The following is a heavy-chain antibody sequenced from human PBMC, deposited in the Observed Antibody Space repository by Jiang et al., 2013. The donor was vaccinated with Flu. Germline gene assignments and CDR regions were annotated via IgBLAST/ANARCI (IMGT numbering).Heavy chain of an antibody. V-gene: IGHV4-59*01. D-gene: IGHD6-13*01. CDR2: IYYSGST. Sequence: VLLKPSETLSLTCTFSGGSINYYYWNWIRQAPGKGLEWIGYIYYSGSTNYNPSLRSRVTISVDTSKNQFSLRLSSVTAADTAIYYCARGHLAATSGAFDIWGQGTMVTVS. CDR3: ARGHLAATSGAFDI. CDR1: GGSINYYY. J-gene: IGHJ3*02.